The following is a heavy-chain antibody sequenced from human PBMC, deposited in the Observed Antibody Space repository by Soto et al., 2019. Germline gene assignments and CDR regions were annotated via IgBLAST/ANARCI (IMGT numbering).Heavy chain of an antibody. Sequence: QVQLVQSGAEVKKPGASVKVSCKASGYTFTGYYMHWVRQAPGQGLEWMGWINPNSGGTNYAQKLQGWVTITRDTSISTAYMELSRLRSDDTAVYYCAVNYYDSSGLDYWGQGTLVTVSS. CDR3: AVNYYDSSGLDY. CDR1: GYTFTGYY. CDR2: INPNSGGT. V-gene: IGHV1-2*04. D-gene: IGHD3-22*01. J-gene: IGHJ4*02.